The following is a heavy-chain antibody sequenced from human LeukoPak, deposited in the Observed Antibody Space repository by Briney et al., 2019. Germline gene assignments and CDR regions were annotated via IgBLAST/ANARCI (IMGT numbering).Heavy chain of an antibody. CDR3: APLEGYCSSTSCSPDY. CDR2: ISYDGSNK. CDR1: GFTFSSYA. Sequence: GGSLRLSCAASGFTFSSYAMHWVRQAPGKGLEWVAVISYDGSNKYYADSVKGRFTISRDNSKNTLYPQMNSLRAEDTAVYYCAPLEGYCSSTSCSPDYWGQGTLVTVSS. D-gene: IGHD2-2*01. J-gene: IGHJ4*02. V-gene: IGHV3-30-3*01.